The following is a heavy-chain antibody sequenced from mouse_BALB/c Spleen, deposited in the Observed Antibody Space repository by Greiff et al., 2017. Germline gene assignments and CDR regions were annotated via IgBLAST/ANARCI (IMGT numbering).Heavy chain of an antibody. Sequence: VQLQQSGPELVKPGASVKISCKASGYAFSSSWMNWVKQRPGQGLEWIGRIYPGDGDTNYNGKFKGKATLTADKSSSTAYMQLSSLTSVDSAVYFCARSGWLLYFDYWGQGTTLTVSS. CDR1: GYAFSSSW. J-gene: IGHJ2*01. D-gene: IGHD2-3*01. CDR2: IYPGDGDT. V-gene: IGHV1-82*01. CDR3: ARSGWLLYFDY.